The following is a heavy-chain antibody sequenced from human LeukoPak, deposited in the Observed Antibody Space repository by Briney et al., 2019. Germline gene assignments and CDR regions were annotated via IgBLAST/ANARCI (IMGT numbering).Heavy chain of an antibody. Sequence: PGGSLRLSCAASGFTFSSYSMNWVRQAPGKGLEWVSYISSSSSTIYYADSVKGRFTISRDNAKNSLYLQMNSLRAEDTAVYYCAREGTAMDFDYWGQGTLVTVSS. CDR1: GFTFSSYS. D-gene: IGHD5-18*01. J-gene: IGHJ4*02. V-gene: IGHV3-48*01. CDR3: AREGTAMDFDY. CDR2: ISSSSSTI.